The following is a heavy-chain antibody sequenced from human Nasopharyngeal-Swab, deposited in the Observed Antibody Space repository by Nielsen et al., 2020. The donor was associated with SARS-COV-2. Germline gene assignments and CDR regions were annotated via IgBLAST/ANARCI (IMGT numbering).Heavy chain of an antibody. CDR3: ATRPGKGY. D-gene: IGHD3-10*01. V-gene: IGHV3-23*01. Sequence: GESLKISCAASGFPFLSYAMSLVRQAPGKGLEWVSAISGSGGSTYYADSVKGRFTISRDNSKNTLYLQMNSLRAEDTAVYYCATRPGKGYWGQGTLVTVSS. CDR1: GFPFLSYA. CDR2: ISGSGGST. J-gene: IGHJ4*02.